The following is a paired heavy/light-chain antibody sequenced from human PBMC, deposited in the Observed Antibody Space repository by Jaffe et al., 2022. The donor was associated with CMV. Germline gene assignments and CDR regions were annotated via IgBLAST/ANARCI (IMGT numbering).Heavy chain of an antibody. V-gene: IGHV1-18*01. J-gene: IGHJ4*02. Sequence: QVQLVQSGAEVYESGASVKVSCKASGYTFTSYYISWVRQAPGQGLEWMGWISAYNGNTNYAQKVQGRVTMTTDTSTSTGYMELRSLRSDDTAVYYCARVTSFDILTGYYADYWGQGTLVTVSS. CDR3: ARVTSFDILTGYYADY. CDR2: ISAYNGNT. CDR1: GYTFTSYY. D-gene: IGHD3-9*01.
Light chain of an antibody. CDR2: AAS. V-gene: IGKV1-39*01. CDR3: QQSHTTPFT. CDR1: QSITNY. Sequence: DIQMTQSPSSLSASVGDRVTITCRASQSITNYLNWYQQKPGKVPKLLIYAASSLQSGVPSRFSGSGSGTDFTLTISSLQPDDFATYYCQQSHTTPFTFGPGTKVDI. J-gene: IGKJ3*01.